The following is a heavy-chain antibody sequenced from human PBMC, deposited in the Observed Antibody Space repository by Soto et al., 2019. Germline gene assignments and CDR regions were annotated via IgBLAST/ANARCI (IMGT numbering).Heavy chain of an antibody. CDR2: ISAYNGNT. Sequence: ASVKVSCKAAGYTCISYGSSWVLQAPAEGLEWMGWISAYNGNTNNAQKLQGRVTMTTDTSTSTAYMELRSLRSDDTAVYYCAREYYYDSSGSFDAFDIWGQGTMVTVSS. J-gene: IGHJ3*02. D-gene: IGHD3-22*01. CDR3: AREYYYDSSGSFDAFDI. V-gene: IGHV1-18*01. CDR1: GYTCISYG.